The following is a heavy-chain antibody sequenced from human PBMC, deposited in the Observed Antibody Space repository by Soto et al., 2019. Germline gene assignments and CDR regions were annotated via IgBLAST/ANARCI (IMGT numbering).Heavy chain of an antibody. CDR1: GFTFSSYS. CDR3: ARGGYDILPGYSPHIDDY. V-gene: IGHV3-21*01. CDR2: ISSSSSYI. J-gene: IGHJ4*02. D-gene: IGHD3-9*01. Sequence: GGSLRLSCAASGFTFSSYSMNWVRQAPGKGLEWVSSISSSSSYIYYADSVKGRFTISRDNAKNSLYLQMNSLRAEDTAVYYCARGGYDILPGYSPHIDDYRGQGTLVTVSS.